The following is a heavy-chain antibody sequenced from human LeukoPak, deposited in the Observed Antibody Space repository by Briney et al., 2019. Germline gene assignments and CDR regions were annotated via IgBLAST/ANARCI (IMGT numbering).Heavy chain of an antibody. CDR3: AKDRYSYAFEYSDS. J-gene: IGHJ4*02. V-gene: IGHV3-23*01. CDR1: GFIFSSYS. D-gene: IGHD5-18*01. Sequence: GGSLRLSCAASGFIFSSYSMSWVRQAPGMGLEWVSVFTGSGGNTYYADSVKGRFTISRDNSKNTLSLQVSSLRTEDTAVYYCAKDRYSYAFEYSDSWGQGTLVTVSS. CDR2: FTGSGGNT.